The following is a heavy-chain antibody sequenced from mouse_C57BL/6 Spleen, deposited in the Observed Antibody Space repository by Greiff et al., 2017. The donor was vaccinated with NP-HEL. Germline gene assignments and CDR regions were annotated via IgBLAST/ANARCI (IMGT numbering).Heavy chain of an antibody. CDR3: ARRNYRGGAAWFAY. CDR2: IYPGSGST. CDR1: GYTFTSYW. V-gene: IGHV1-55*01. J-gene: IGHJ3*01. D-gene: IGHD2-1*01. Sequence: QVQLQQPGAELVKPGASVKMSCKASGYTFTSYWITWVKQRPGQGLEWIGDIYPGSGSTNYNEKFKSKATLTVDTSSSTAYMQLSSLTSEDSAVYYCARRNYRGGAAWFAYWGQGTLVTVSA.